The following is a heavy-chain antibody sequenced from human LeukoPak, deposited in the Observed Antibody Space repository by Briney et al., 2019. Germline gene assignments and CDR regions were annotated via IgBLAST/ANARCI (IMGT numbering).Heavy chain of an antibody. CDR1: GFTFSSYG. CDR3: AKGLDETTNPFPVVPYYDILTGYSDFDY. Sequence: PGRSLRLSCAASGFTFSSYGMHWVRQAPGKGLEWVAVISYDGSNKYYADSVKGRFTISRDNSQNTLYLQMNSLRAEDTAVYYCAKGLDETTNPFPVVPYYDILTGYSDFDYWGQGTLVTVSS. V-gene: IGHV3-30*18. D-gene: IGHD3-9*01. J-gene: IGHJ4*02. CDR2: ISYDGSNK.